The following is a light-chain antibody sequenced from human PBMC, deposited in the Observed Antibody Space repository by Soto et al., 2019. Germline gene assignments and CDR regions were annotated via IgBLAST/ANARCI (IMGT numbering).Light chain of an antibody. V-gene: IGLV3-21*02. J-gene: IGLJ2*01. CDR3: QVWDSDTDHVV. Sequence: SYELTQPPSVSVAPGQTASFTCGGHNIWSKSVHWYQQKPGQAPILVIYDDDDRPSGIPGRFSGSNSGSAATLTISRVEAGDDADYYCQVWDSDTDHVVFGGGTKLTVL. CDR1: NIWSKS. CDR2: DDD.